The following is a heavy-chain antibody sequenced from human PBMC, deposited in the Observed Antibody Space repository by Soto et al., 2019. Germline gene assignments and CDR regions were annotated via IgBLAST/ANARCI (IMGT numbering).Heavy chain of an antibody. CDR1: GFTFSRYA. J-gene: IGHJ4*02. D-gene: IGHD6-19*01. CDR2: ISYDGSNK. V-gene: IGHV3-30-3*01. Sequence: QVQLVESGGGVVQTGRSLRLSCAASGFTFSRYAMHWVRQAPGKGLEWVAVISYDGSNKYYADSVKGRFTISRDNSKNTLYLQMNRLRAQDKAVYSCARPVAGTGEEDYWGQGALVTVSS. CDR3: ARPVAGTGEEDY.